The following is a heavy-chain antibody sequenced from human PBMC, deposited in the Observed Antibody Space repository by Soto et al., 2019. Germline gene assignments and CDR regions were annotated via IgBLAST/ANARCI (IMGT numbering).Heavy chain of an antibody. CDR1: GASITSGHW. CDR3: TRTNHAMHGGSSLMALDDDLVTGMDV. V-gene: IGHV4-4*02. Sequence: QVQLQESGPRLVRPSGALSLTCSVSGASITSGHWWTWVRQSPGKGLEWIGEISDRGSAYSNPSLKSRVSLSVGKSPNQFSLRLTSVAAAGTAIYYCTRTNHAMHGGSSLMALDDDLVTGMDVWGPGTTVTVSS. J-gene: IGHJ6*02. CDR2: ISDRGSA. D-gene: IGHD3-16*01.